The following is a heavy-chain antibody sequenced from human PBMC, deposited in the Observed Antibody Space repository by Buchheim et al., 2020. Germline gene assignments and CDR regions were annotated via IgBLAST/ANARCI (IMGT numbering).Heavy chain of an antibody. V-gene: IGHV4-59*08. D-gene: IGHD3-3*01. J-gene: IGHJ6*02. CDR3: ARGVHYDFWSGSLVSYYYYGMDV. CDR1: GGSISSYY. Sequence: QVQLQESGPGLVKPSETLSLTCTVSGGSISSYYWSWIRQPPGKGLEWIGYIYYSGSTNYNPSLKSRVTISVDTSTNQFSLKLSSVTAADTAVYYCARGVHYDFWSGSLVSYYYYGMDVWGQGTT. CDR2: IYYSGST.